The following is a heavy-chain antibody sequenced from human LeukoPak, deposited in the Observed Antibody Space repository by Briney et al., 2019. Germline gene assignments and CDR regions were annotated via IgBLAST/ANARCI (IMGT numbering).Heavy chain of an antibody. CDR2: ISGSGRNT. Sequence: GGSLRLSCAASGFTFSSYAMIWVRQAPGKGLEWVSAISGSGRNTYHADSVKGRFSISRDSSKTTLYLQMNSLRVEDTAVYYCARAPRGFQWFVEYWGQGTLVTVSS. CDR3: ARAPRGFQWFVEY. V-gene: IGHV3-23*01. J-gene: IGHJ4*02. D-gene: IGHD3-22*01. CDR1: GFTFSSYA.